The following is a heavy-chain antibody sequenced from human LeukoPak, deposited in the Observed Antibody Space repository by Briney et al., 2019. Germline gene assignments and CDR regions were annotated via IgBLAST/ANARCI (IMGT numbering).Heavy chain of an antibody. V-gene: IGHV3-21*06. CDR1: GFTFSSYS. J-gene: IGHJ6*02. D-gene: IGHD3-3*01. CDR3: ATYDLPPDGMGV. Sequence: GGSLRLFCAASGFTFSSYSMNWVRQAPGEGLEWISGISNSGDSTYYSDSLKGRFTISRDNAENSLYLQMNSLRAEDTALYYCATYDLPPDGMGVWGHGTSVTVSS. CDR2: ISNSGDST.